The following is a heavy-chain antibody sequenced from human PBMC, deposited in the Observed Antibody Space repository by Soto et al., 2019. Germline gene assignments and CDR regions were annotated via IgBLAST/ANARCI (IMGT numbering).Heavy chain of an antibody. CDR1: GYSFTSYL. CDR2: IYPGDSDT. D-gene: IGHD6-19*01. V-gene: IGHV5-51*01. CDR3: ARLSSGYDYGGIEVAGTSSPIDD. Sequence: XESLKIFQEGSGYSFTSYLIVWVRQMPGKGLDGMGIIYPGDSDTRYSPSFQGQVTISADRSISTAYLQWSSLKASDTAMYYCARLSSGYDYGGIEVAGTSSPIDDWGQGTLVTVSS. J-gene: IGHJ4*02.